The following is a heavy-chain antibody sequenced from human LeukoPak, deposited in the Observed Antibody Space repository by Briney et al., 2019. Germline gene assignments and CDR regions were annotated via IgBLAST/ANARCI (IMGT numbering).Heavy chain of an antibody. V-gene: IGHV4-34*01. J-gene: IGHJ4*02. CDR2: INHSGST. D-gene: IGHD3-10*01. CDR3: ASYYDSGSYYNMGTYYFDY. CDR1: GGSFSGYY. Sequence: PSETLSLTCAVYGGSFSGYYWSWIRQPPGKGLEWIGEINHSGSTNYNPSLKSRVTMSVDTSRNQFSLKLSSVTAADTAVYYCASYYDSGSYYNMGTYYFDYWGQGTLVTVSS.